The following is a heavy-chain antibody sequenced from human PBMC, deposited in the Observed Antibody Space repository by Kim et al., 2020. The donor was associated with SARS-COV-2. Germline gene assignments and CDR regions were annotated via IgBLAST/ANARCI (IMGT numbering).Heavy chain of an antibody. Sequence: LKSRVTISVDTAKNQFSLKLSSVPAAGTAVYYCARDLPHRYGDPPFGMDVWGQGTTVTVSS. V-gene: IGHV4-39*07. CDR3: ARDLPHRYGDPPFGMDV. J-gene: IGHJ6*02. D-gene: IGHD4-17*01.